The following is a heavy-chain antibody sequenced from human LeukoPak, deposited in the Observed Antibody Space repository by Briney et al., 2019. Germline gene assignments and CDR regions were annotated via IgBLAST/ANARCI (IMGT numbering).Heavy chain of an antibody. V-gene: IGHV4-59*12. CDR2: IYYSGST. Sequence: PSETLSLTCTVSGGSISSYYWSWIRQPPGKGLEWIGYIYYSGSTNYNPSLKSRVTISVDTSKNQFSLKLSSVTAADMAVYYCARGSFGTTTAFDIWGQGTMVTVSS. CDR1: GGSISSYY. J-gene: IGHJ3*02. D-gene: IGHD1-26*01. CDR3: ARGSFGTTTAFDI.